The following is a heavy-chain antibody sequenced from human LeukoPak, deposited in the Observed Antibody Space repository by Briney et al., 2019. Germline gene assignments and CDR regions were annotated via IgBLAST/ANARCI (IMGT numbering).Heavy chain of an antibody. J-gene: IGHJ4*02. CDR3: ATLYYYDSSGYYYE. CDR1: GYTFTSYD. CDR2: FDPEDGET. V-gene: IGHV1-24*01. D-gene: IGHD3-22*01. Sequence: ASVKVSCKASGYTFTSYDINWVRQATGQGLEWMGGFDPEDGETIYAQKFQGRVTMTEDTSTDTAYMELSSLRSEDTAVYYCATLYYYDSSGYYYEWGQGTLVTVSS.